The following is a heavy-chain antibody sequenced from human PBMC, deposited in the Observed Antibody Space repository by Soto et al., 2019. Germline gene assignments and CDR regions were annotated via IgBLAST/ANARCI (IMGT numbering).Heavy chain of an antibody. CDR2: ISYDGSNK. J-gene: IGHJ4*02. Sequence: QVQLVESGGGVVQPGRSLRLSCAASGFTFSSYAMHWVRQAPGKGLEWVAVISYDGSNKYYADSVKGRFTISRDNSKNTLYLQMNSLRAEDTAVYYCARGAAFWVSYNYWGQGTLVTVSS. CDR3: ARGAAFWVSYNY. D-gene: IGHD3-16*01. CDR1: GFTFSSYA. V-gene: IGHV3-30-3*01.